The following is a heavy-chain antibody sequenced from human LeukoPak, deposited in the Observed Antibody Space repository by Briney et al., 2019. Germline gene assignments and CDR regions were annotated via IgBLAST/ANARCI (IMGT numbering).Heavy chain of an antibody. CDR3: VRILYGSGSYGAFDY. CDR2: VSGSPGTT. CDR1: GFTFSGYS. D-gene: IGHD3-10*01. V-gene: IGHV3-48*04. Sequence: AGGSLRLSCAASGFTFSGYSMTWVRQAPGKGLGGVSYVSGSPGTTSYADSVKGRFTISRDNAKNSLYLQLSSLRAEDTAVYYCVRILYGSGSYGAFDYWGQGTLVTVTS. J-gene: IGHJ4*02.